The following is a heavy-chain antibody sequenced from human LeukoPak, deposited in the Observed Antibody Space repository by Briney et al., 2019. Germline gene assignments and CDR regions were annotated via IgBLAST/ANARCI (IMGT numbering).Heavy chain of an antibody. D-gene: IGHD2-15*01. Sequence: PGGSLRLSCAASGFTFSSYGMSWVRQAPGKGLEWVSYISSSSSTIYYADSVKGRFTISRDNAKNSLYLQMNSLRAEDTAVYYCARDGEKVGYCSGGSCYSEYYYYYMDVWGKGTTVTISS. J-gene: IGHJ6*03. V-gene: IGHV3-48*04. CDR2: ISSSSSTI. CDR3: ARDGEKVGYCSGGSCYSEYYYYYMDV. CDR1: GFTFSSYG.